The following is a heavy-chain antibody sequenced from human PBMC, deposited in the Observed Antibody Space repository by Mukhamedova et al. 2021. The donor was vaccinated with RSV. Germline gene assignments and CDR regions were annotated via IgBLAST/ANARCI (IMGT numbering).Heavy chain of an antibody. J-gene: IGHJ4*02. CDR2: IYSGGSST. D-gene: IGHD2-2*02. V-gene: IGHV3-23*03. Sequence: VEWVSVIYSGGSSTYYADSVKGRFTISRDTSKNTLYLQMNSLRAEDTAVYYCAKDAEGYCSSTNCYNGGPLDYWGQGTLVTVSS. CDR3: AKDAEGYCSSTNCYNGGPLDY.